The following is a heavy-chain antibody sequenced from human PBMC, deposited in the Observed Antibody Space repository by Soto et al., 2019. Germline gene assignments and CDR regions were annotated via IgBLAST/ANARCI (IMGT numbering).Heavy chain of an antibody. D-gene: IGHD3-16*01. J-gene: IGHJ5*02. CDR2: ISDDGSTK. CDR1: GFIFSSFP. Sequence: QVQLVESGGGVVQPGRSLRLSCAASGFIFSSFPMHWVRQAPGKGLEWVAVISDDGSTKYYADSVKGRFTISRDNPKNTLYLQMNRLSAEDTAVYYCTRADVTFTLRVFDPWGQGTLVTVSS. CDR3: TRADVTFTLRVFDP. V-gene: IGHV3-30-3*01.